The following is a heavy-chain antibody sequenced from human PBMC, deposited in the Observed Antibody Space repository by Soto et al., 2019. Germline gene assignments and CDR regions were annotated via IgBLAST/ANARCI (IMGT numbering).Heavy chain of an antibody. CDR1: GGTFSSYA. CDR2: IIPIFGTA. CDR3: ARSSLLWFGELSY. D-gene: IGHD3-10*01. Sequence: GASVKVSCKASGGTFSSYAISWVRQAPGQGLEWMGGIIPIFGTANYAQKFQGRVTITADESTSTAYMELNSLRAEDTAVYYCARSSLLWFGELSYWGQGTLVTVSS. V-gene: IGHV1-69*13. J-gene: IGHJ4*02.